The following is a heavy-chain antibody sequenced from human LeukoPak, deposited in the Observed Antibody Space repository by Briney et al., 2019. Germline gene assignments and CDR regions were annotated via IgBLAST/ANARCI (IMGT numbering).Heavy chain of an antibody. CDR3: ARDTWYYYDSSGYNDY. D-gene: IGHD3-22*01. CDR2: INTDGSST. V-gene: IGHV3-74*01. CDR1: GFTFSSYW. J-gene: IGHJ4*02. Sequence: GGSLRLSCAASGFTFSSYWMHWVRQAPGEGLVWVSRINTDGSSTSYADSVKGRFTISRDNAKNTLYLQMNSLRAEDTAVYYCARDTWYYYDSSGYNDYWGQGTLVTASS.